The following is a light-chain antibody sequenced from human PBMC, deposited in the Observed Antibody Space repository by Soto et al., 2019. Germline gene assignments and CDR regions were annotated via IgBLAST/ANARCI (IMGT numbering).Light chain of an antibody. CDR1: QGISSY. V-gene: IGKV1-9*01. Sequence: MPFTQSPSSLSASVGDRVTIPCRASQGISSYLAWYQQKPGKAPKLLIYAASTLQSGVPSRFSGSGSGTDFTLTISSLQPEDFATYYCQQLNSYPLTFGQGTRLEIK. CDR3: QQLNSYPLT. CDR2: AAS. J-gene: IGKJ5*01.